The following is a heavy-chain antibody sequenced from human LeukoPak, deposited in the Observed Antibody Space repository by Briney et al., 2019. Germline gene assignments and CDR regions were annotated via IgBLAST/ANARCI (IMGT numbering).Heavy chain of an antibody. CDR2: IYTSGST. CDR3: ARDLAVAGFGAFDI. V-gene: IGHV4-4*07. J-gene: IGHJ3*02. CDR1: GGSISSYY. D-gene: IGHD6-19*01. Sequence: SETLSLTCTVSGGSISSYYWSWIRQPAGRGLEWIGRIYTSGSTNYNPSLKSRVTMSVDTSKNQFSLKLSSVTAADTAVYYCARDLAVAGFGAFDIWGQGTMVTVSS.